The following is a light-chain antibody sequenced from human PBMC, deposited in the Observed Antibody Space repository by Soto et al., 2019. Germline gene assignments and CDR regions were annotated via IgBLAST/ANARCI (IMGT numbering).Light chain of an antibody. V-gene: IGLV2-14*03. J-gene: IGLJ1*01. Sequence: QAALTPPAPVSGSPGQSITISCAGTSSDLGAYKYVSWYQQHPDKAPKLILYEVSRRPSGVSNRFSGSKSGNTASLTISGLLAEDEADYSCSSYANTSTLVFGTGTKVTVL. CDR2: EVS. CDR1: SSDLGAYKY. CDR3: SSYANTSTLV.